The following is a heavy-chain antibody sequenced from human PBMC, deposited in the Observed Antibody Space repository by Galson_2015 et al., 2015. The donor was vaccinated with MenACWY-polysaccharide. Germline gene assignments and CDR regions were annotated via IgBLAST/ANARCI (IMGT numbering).Heavy chain of an antibody. D-gene: IGHD2-15*01. CDR2: VTSSGDAT. V-gene: IGHV3-23*01. Sequence: SLRLSCAASGFTFSNYLMTWVRQAPGKGLEWVSTVTSSGDATYYADSVKGRFTISRDNSRNTLYLQMNSLRAEDTAVYYCSRYCSGIRCYSGLDYWGQGTLFTVSS. CDR3: SRYCSGIRCYSGLDY. CDR1: GFTFSNYL. J-gene: IGHJ4*02.